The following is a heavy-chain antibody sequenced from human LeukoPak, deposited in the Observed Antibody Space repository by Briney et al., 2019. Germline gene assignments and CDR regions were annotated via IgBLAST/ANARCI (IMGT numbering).Heavy chain of an antibody. Sequence: GGSLRLSCAASGFTFSSYAMSWVRQAPGKGLEWVSAISGSGGSTYYADSVKGRFTISRDNSKNTLYLQMNSLRAEDTAVYYCAKSSSSGWYIYYFDYWGQGTLVTVSS. CDR3: AKSSSSGWYIYYFDY. CDR2: ISGSGGST. V-gene: IGHV3-23*01. D-gene: IGHD6-19*01. CDR1: GFTFSSYA. J-gene: IGHJ4*02.